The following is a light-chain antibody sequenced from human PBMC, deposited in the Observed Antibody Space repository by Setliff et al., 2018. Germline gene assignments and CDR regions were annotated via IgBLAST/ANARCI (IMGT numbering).Light chain of an antibody. CDR3: SSYTSSSTSV. J-gene: IGLJ1*01. CDR1: SSDVRGYNY. V-gene: IGLV2-14*01. CDR2: DVS. Sequence: QSVLAQPASVSGSPGQSITISCTGTSSDVRGYNYVSWYQQHPGKAPKLMIYDVSKRPSGVSNRFSGSKSGNTAALTISGLQAEAEADYYCSSYTSSSTSVIGTGTKGTVL.